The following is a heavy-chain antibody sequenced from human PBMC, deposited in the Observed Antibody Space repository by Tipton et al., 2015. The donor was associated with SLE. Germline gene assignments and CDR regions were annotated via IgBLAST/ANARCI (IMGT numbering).Heavy chain of an antibody. D-gene: IGHD6-19*01. V-gene: IGHV3-33*08. CDR2: IWYDGSNK. Sequence: SLRLSCAASGFTFSSYGMHWVRQAPGKGLEWVAVIWYDGSNKYYADSVKGRFTISRDNSKNTLYLQMNSLRAEDTAVYYCARQDRGSSGWFQFDYWGQGTLVTVSS. CDR3: ARQDRGSSGWFQFDY. J-gene: IGHJ4*02. CDR1: GFTFSSYG.